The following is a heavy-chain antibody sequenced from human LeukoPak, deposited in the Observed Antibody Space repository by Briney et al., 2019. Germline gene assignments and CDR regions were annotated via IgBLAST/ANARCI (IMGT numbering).Heavy chain of an antibody. D-gene: IGHD3-22*01. CDR3: AREVPYDSSRYYQPFDY. V-gene: IGHV1-18*04. CDR1: GYTFTSYY. Sequence: ASVKVSCKASGYTFTSYYMHWVRQAPGQGLEWMGWISAYNGNTNYAQKLQGRVTMTTDTSTSTAYMELRSLRSDDTAVYYCAREVPYDSSRYYQPFDYWGQGTLVTVSS. CDR2: ISAYNGNT. J-gene: IGHJ4*02.